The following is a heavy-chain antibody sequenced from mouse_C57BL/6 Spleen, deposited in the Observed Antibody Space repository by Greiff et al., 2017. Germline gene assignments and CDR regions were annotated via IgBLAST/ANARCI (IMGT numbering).Heavy chain of an antibody. CDR1: GFTFRSYT. V-gene: IGHV5-9*01. CDR2: ISGGGGNT. J-gene: IGHJ2*01. D-gene: IGHD1-1*01. Sequence: EVQLVESGGGLVKPGGSLKLSCAASGFTFRSYTMSWVRQTPEKRLEWVATISGGGGNTYYPDSVKGRFTISRDNAKNTLYLQMSSLRSEDTALYYCARQRGYGSIDYWGQGTTLTVSS. CDR3: ARQRGYGSIDY.